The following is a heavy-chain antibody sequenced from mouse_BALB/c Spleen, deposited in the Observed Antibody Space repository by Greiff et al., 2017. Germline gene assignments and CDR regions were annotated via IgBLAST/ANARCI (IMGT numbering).Heavy chain of an antibody. CDR2: ISSGSSTI. CDR1: GFTFSSFG. D-gene: IGHD1-1*01. V-gene: IGHV5-17*02. J-gene: IGHJ1*01. Sequence: DVKLVESGGGLVQPGGSRKLSCAASGFTFSSFGMHWVRQAPEKGLEWVAYISSGSSTIYYADTVKGRFTISRDNPKNTLFLQMTSLRSEDTAMYYCARAYGSSWYFDVWGAGTTVTVSS. CDR3: ARAYGSSWYFDV.